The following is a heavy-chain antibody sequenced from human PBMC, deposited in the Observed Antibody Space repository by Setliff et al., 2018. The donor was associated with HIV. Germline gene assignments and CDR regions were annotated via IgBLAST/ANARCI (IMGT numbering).Heavy chain of an antibody. CDR2: IRSKANSYAT. CDR1: GFTFSGSA. D-gene: IGHD3-3*01. CDR3: TRSHYDFWSGYYAGYYMDV. V-gene: IGHV3-73*01. J-gene: IGHJ6*03. Sequence: GESLKISCAASGFTFSGSAVHWVRQASGKGLEWVGRIRSKANSYATAYAASVKGRFTIFRDDSKNTAYLQMNSLKTEDTAVYYCTRSHYDFWSGYYAGYYMDVWGKGTTVTVSS.